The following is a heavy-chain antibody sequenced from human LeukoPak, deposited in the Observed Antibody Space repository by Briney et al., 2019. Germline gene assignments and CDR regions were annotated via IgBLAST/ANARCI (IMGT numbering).Heavy chain of an antibody. J-gene: IGHJ4*02. CDR1: GGSISSGGYY. CDR3: ARECTLGYFDY. D-gene: IGHD3-16*01. V-gene: IGHV4-30-2*01. CDR2: IYHSGST. Sequence: SETLSLTCTVSGGSISSGGYYWSWIRQPPGKGPEWIGYIYHSGSTYYNPSLKSRVTISVDRSKNQFSLKLSSVTAAGTAVYYCARECTLGYFDYWGQGTLVTVSS.